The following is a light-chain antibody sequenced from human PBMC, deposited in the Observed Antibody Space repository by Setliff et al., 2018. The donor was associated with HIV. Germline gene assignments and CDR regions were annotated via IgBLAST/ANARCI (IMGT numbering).Light chain of an antibody. V-gene: IGLV2-14*01. J-gene: IGLJ1*01. CDR1: SSDVGTYNA. CDR2: DVS. Sequence: LTQPASVSGSPGQSITISCTGTSSDVGTYNAVYWYQQHPGKAPKLMIYDVSTRPSGVSNRFSGSKSGNTASLTISGLQTEDEADYYCSLYTSSSTDVFGTGTKV. CDR3: SLYTSSSTDV.